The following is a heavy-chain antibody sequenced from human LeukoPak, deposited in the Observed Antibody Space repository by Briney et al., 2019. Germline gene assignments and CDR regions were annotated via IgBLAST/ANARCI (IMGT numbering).Heavy chain of an antibody. CDR1: GFTFSSYW. J-gene: IGHJ4*02. Sequence: GGSLRLSCAASGFTFSSYWMHWVRHAPGKGLVWVSRINSDGSRTSYADSVKGRFTISRDNAKNTLYLQMNSLRADDTAVYYCARDEVYCSSTRCSSYWGPGTLVTVSS. CDR2: INSDGSRT. D-gene: IGHD2-2*01. V-gene: IGHV3-74*01. CDR3: ARDEVYCSSTRCSSY.